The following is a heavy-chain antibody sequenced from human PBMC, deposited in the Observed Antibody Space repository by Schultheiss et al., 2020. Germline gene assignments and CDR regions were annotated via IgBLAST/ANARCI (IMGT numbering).Heavy chain of an antibody. J-gene: IGHJ4*02. D-gene: IGHD6-19*01. CDR3: AIDPPQGASGWQN. V-gene: IGHV3-23*01. CDR1: GFSFSSYA. CDR2: ITSSGGT. Sequence: GGSLRLSCAASGFSFSSYAMSWVRQAPGKGLEWVSAITSSGGTFYADSVRGRFTISRDNSKDTLYLQLNSLRAEDTAVFYCAIDPPQGASGWQNWGQGTLVTVSS.